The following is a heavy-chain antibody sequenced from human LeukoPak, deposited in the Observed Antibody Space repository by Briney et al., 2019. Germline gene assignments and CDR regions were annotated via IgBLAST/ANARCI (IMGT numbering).Heavy chain of an antibody. CDR1: RYTFNSYA. D-gene: IGHD6-19*01. CDR2: INDDNGKT. CDR3: ASMGVAGTRWFLL. J-gene: IGHJ5*02. V-gene: IGHV1-3*01. Sequence: GASVTVSCKDSRYTFNSYARHWVRQAHGERMEWMGWINDDNGKTKYSQKFQCSVTITRDTSASTAYMDLSSLRSEDTAVYYCASMGVAGTRWFLLWGQRSLVTLSS.